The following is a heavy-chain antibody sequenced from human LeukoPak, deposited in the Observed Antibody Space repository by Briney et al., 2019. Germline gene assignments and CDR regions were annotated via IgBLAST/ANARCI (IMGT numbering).Heavy chain of an antibody. CDR1: GGSISSSY. CDR3: ATAIWFDAFDI. Sequence: SETLSLTCTVSGGSISSSYWSWIRQPPGKGLEWIGEINHSGSTNYNPSLKSRVTISVDTSKNQFSLKLSSVTAADTAVYYCATAIWFDAFDIWGQGTMVTVSS. V-gene: IGHV4-34*01. D-gene: IGHD3-10*01. J-gene: IGHJ3*02. CDR2: INHSGST.